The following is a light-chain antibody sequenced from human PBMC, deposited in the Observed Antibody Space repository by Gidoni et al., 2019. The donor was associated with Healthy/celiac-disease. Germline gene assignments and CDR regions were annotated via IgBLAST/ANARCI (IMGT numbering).Light chain of an antibody. J-gene: IGKJ1*01. Sequence: EIVLTQSPGTLSLSPGQRATLSCRASQRVSSSYLAWYPQKPGQAPRLLIYGASSRATGIPDRFSGSGSGTDFTLTISRLEPEDFAVYYCQQYGSSPTWTFGQXTKVEIK. CDR1: QRVSSSY. CDR2: GAS. V-gene: IGKV3-20*01. CDR3: QQYGSSPTWT.